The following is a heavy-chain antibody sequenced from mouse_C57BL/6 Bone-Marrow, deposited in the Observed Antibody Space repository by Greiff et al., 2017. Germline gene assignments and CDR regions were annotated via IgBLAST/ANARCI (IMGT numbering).Heavy chain of an antibody. J-gene: IGHJ1*03. CDR1: GFTFSDYY. V-gene: IGHV5-12*01. D-gene: IGHD1-1*01. CDR3: ARPYYGSSSRWYFDV. CDR2: ISNGGGST. Sequence: EVQLVESGGGLVQPGGSLKLSCAASGFTFSDYYMYWVRQTPEKRLEWVAYISNGGGSTYYPDTVKGRFTISRDTAKNTLYLQMSRLKSEDTAMDYCARPYYGSSSRWYFDVWGTGTTVTVSS.